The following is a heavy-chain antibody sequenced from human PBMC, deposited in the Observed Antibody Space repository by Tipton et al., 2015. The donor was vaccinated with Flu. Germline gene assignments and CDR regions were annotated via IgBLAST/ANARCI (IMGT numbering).Heavy chain of an antibody. D-gene: IGHD6-13*01. J-gene: IGHJ4*02. Sequence: QLVQSGAEVKPSQTLSLTCAISGDSVSSNNAAWNWIRQSPSRGLEWLGRTYYRSKWYNDYAVSVKSRITINPDTSKNQFSLQLNSVTPEDTAVYYCVRDGREGQQLVFDYWGLGTLVTVSS. CDR1: GDSVSSNNAA. CDR3: VRDGREGQQLVFDY. CDR2: TYYRSKWYN. V-gene: IGHV6-1*01.